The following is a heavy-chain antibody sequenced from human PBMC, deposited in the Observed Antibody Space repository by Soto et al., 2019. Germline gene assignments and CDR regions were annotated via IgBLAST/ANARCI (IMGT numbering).Heavy chain of an antibody. J-gene: IGHJ5*02. D-gene: IGHD2-2*01. CDR2: ISAYNGNT. CDR3: ARTAIGYCSSTSCHNWFAP. Sequence: ASVKVSCKASGYTFTSYGISWVRQAPGQGLEWMGWISAYNGNTNYAQKLQGRVTMTTDTSTSTAYMELRSLRSDDTAVYYCARTAIGYCSSTSCHNWFAPWGQGTLVTVSS. V-gene: IGHV1-18*01. CDR1: GYTFTSYG.